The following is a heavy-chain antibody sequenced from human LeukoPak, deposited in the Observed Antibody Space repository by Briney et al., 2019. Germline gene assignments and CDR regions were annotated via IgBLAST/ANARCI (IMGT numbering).Heavy chain of an antibody. CDR3: AKNRLQWLLRTEFDY. D-gene: IGHD6-19*01. CDR2: ISYDGSHD. CDR1: RFNFSDFG. V-gene: IGHV3-30*18. J-gene: IGHJ4*02. Sequence: GGSLRLSCAASRFNFSDFGMHWVRQAPGKGLEWVAVISYDGSHDYFAESVNGRFTISRDNSKDALYLQMNSLRPEDTAVYYCAKNRLQWLLRTEFDYWGQGTVVTVSS.